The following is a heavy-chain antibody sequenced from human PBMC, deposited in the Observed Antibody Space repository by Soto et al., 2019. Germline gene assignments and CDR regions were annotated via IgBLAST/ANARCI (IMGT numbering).Heavy chain of an antibody. Sequence: PSETLSLTCTVSGGSISSGDYYWSWIRQPPGKGLEWIGYIYYSGSTYYNPSLKSRVTISADRSKNQFSLKLSSVTAADTAVYYCARMTHTWWFDPWGQGTLVTVSS. J-gene: IGHJ5*02. CDR1: GGSISSGDYY. CDR3: ARMTHTWWFDP. V-gene: IGHV4-30-4*01. CDR2: IYYSGST.